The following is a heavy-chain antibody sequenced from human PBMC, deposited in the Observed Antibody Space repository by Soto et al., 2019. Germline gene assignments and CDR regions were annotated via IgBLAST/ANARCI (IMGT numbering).Heavy chain of an antibody. V-gene: IGHV3-30*03. Sequence: QVQLVESGGGVVQPGRSLRLSCAASGFTFSSYGMHWVRQAPGKGLEWVAVISYDGSNKYYADSVKGRFTISRDNSKNTLYLQMNSLRAEDTAVYYCAIDHGVAAAGTGGYWGQGTLVTVSS. J-gene: IGHJ4*02. CDR2: ISYDGSNK. CDR3: AIDHGVAAAGTGGY. CDR1: GFTFSSYG. D-gene: IGHD6-13*01.